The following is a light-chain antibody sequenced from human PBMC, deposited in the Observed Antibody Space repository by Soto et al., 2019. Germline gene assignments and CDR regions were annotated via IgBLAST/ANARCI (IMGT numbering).Light chain of an antibody. Sequence: EIVLTQSPGTLSLSPGERATLSCRASQSVYNNYLAWYQQKPGQAPRLVIYGASSRATGIPDRFIGSASGTDFTLTISRLEPEEFAVYYCQQYTRAPLTFGQGTKVEIK. CDR3: QQYTRAPLT. CDR1: QSVYNNY. J-gene: IGKJ1*01. V-gene: IGKV3-20*01. CDR2: GAS.